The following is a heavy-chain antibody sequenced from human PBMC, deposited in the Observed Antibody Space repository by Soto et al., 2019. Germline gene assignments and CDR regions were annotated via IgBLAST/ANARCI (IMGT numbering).Heavy chain of an antibody. CDR1: GFSFSSHY. V-gene: IGHV3-74*01. CDR2: INTDGRTT. Sequence: EVQLVESGGGLVQPGGSLRLSCAASGFSFSSHYMHLVRQVPGKGLVWVSCINTDGRTTSYADSVKGRFTISRDNAKSTLYLQMNSLGAEDTAVYYCARGSTVSGTVYWGQGTLVTVSS. D-gene: IGHD6-13*01. J-gene: IGHJ4*02. CDR3: ARGSTVSGTVY.